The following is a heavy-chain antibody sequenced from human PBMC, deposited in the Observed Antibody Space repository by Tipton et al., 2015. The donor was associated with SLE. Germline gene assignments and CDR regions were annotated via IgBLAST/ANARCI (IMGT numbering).Heavy chain of an antibody. CDR3: ARETAPCFDF. CDR1: GFTFSRYW. Sequence: SLRLSCAASGFTFSRYWVSWVRQAPGKGLEWVANISPDGSKGYFVDAVKGHFTISRDNAKNSLYLQMNSLRAEDTAVYYCARETAPCFDFWGQGTLVTVSS. V-gene: IGHV3-7*01. J-gene: IGHJ4*02. CDR2: ISPDGSKG. D-gene: IGHD1-14*01.